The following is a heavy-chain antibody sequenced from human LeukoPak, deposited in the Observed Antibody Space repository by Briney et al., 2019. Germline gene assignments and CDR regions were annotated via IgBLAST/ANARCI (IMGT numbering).Heavy chain of an antibody. D-gene: IGHD2-15*01. J-gene: IGHJ4*02. V-gene: IGHV4-59*01. Sequence: SGTLSLTCTVSGGSISSYYWSWIRQPPGKGLEWIGYIYYSGSTNYNPSLKSGVTISVDTSKHQFSLKLSSVTAADTAVYYCARVACSGGSCYAGASYYFEYWGQGTLVTVSS. CDR2: IYYSGST. CDR1: GGSISSYY. CDR3: ARVACSGGSCYAGASYYFEY.